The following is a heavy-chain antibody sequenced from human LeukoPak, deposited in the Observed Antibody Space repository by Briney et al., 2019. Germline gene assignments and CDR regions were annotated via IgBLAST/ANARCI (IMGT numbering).Heavy chain of an antibody. CDR2: LYHSGSS. D-gene: IGHD1-20*01. V-gene: IGHV4-59*01. J-gene: IGHJ4*02. CDR1: GASIRHYY. Sequence: PSETLSLTCTVSGASIRHYYWSWIRQPPGKGLEWIGNLYHSGSSNYNPSLKSRVTISIDTAKNQFSLRLRSVTAADTAVYYCATLTGTTYPYYFDFWGQATLVTVSS. CDR3: ATLTGTTYPYYFDF.